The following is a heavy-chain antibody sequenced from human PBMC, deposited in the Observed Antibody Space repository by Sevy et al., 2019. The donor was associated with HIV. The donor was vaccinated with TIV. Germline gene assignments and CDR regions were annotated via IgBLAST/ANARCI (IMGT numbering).Heavy chain of an antibody. J-gene: IGHJ4*02. CDR2: IWFDGSNT. D-gene: IGHD4-17*01. Sequence: GGSLRLSCAASGFTVNSNYMTWVRQAPGKGLEGVAVIWFDGSNTYYADSVKGRFTISRDIAKNTLHLQMNSLRAEDTAVYYCARDLEFYDSGDYGPAFMPDYWGQRTLVTVSS. V-gene: IGHV3-33*08. CDR1: GFTVNSNY. CDR3: ARDLEFYDSGDYGPAFMPDY.